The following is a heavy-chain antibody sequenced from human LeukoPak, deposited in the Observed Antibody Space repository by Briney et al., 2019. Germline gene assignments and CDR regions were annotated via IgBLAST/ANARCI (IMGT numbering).Heavy chain of an antibody. CDR2: INRDGRST. CDR1: GFTFSSDW. Sequence: GGSLRLSCAASGFTFSSDWMHWVRQAPGKGLVWVSRINRDGRSTTYADSVKGRFTISRDNAKNTLYLQMNSLRAEDTALYYCARNYGGYDGTDYWGQGTLVTVSS. CDR3: ARNYGGYDGTDY. D-gene: IGHD5-12*01. J-gene: IGHJ4*02. V-gene: IGHV3-74*01.